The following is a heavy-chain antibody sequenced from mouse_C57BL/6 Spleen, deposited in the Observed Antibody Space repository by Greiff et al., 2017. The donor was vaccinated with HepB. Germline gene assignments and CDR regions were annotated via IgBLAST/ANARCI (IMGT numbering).Heavy chain of an antibody. D-gene: IGHD1-1*01. Sequence: QVQLQQSGAELVRPGASVTLSCKASGYTFTDYEMHWVKQTPVHGLEWIGAIDPETGGTAYNQKFKGKAILTADKSSSTAYMELRSLTSEDSAVYYCTGDYYGSWGYWGQGTTLTVSS. CDR3: TGDYYGSWGY. V-gene: IGHV1-15*01. CDR1: GYTFTDYE. J-gene: IGHJ2*01. CDR2: IDPETGGT.